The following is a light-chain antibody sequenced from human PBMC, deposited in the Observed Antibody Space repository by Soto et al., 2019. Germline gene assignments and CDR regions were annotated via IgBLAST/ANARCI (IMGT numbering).Light chain of an antibody. CDR1: QNFLYNSNNKNY. CDR2: WAS. V-gene: IGKV4-1*01. J-gene: IGKJ5*01. CDR3: QQYYSTPIT. Sequence: DIVMTQSPDSLAVSLGERATINCKSSQNFLYNSNNKNYLAWYQQKPGQPPKLLIYWASTRESGVPDRFSGSGSGTDFTLTISSLQAEDVAVYYCQQYYSTPITFGQGTRLEIK.